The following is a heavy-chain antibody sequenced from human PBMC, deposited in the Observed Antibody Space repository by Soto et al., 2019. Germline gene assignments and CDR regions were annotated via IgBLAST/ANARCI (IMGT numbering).Heavy chain of an antibody. CDR1: GFTFSSYA. Sequence: GGSLRLSCAASGFTFSSYAMNWVRQAPGKGLVWVSRINGDGSDIKYADSVKGRFTISRDNAKNTVYLQMNSLRAEDTAVYYCARDQSTGDWFDSWGQGTLVTVSS. V-gene: IGHV3-74*03. D-gene: IGHD2-2*01. J-gene: IGHJ5*01. CDR2: INGDGSDI. CDR3: ARDQSTGDWFDS.